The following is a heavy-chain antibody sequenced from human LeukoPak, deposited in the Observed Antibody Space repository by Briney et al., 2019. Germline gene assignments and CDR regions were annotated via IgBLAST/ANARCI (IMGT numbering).Heavy chain of an antibody. J-gene: IGHJ6*02. CDR3: ARAAAGITFWDYYYGMDV. D-gene: IGHD6-13*01. Sequence: GGSLRLSCAASGFTFSRLAMTWVRQAPGKGLEWVSTISASGPYYADSVKGRFTISRDNSKNTLYLQMNSLRAEDTAVYYCARAAAGITFWDYYYGMDVWGQGTTVTVSS. CDR1: GFTFSRLA. V-gene: IGHV3-23*01. CDR2: ISASGP.